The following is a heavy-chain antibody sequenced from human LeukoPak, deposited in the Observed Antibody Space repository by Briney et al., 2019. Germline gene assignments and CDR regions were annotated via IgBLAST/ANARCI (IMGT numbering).Heavy chain of an antibody. Sequence: GRSLRLSCGGSGFSLSSYGMHWVCQAPGKGLEWVAVISYDGSNKNYADSVKGRFTISRDNSKSTLYLQMNSLRAEDTAVYYCAKDRGLWLGEGSWFDPWGQGTLVTVSS. CDR1: GFSLSSYG. J-gene: IGHJ5*02. CDR2: ISYDGSNK. D-gene: IGHD3-10*01. V-gene: IGHV3-30*18. CDR3: AKDRGLWLGEGSWFDP.